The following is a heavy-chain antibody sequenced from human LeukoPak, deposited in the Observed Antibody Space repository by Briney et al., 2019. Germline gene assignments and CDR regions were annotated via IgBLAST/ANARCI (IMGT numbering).Heavy chain of an antibody. CDR2: ISSDGTYT. Sequence: PGGSLRLSCAASGFTFSSHLMHWVRQAPGKGLVWVSRISSDGTYTNYADSVRGRFTISRDNAKNTLYLQMNSLRAEDTAVYYCANFGTTVDYWGQGTLATVSS. D-gene: IGHD1-1*01. V-gene: IGHV3-74*01. CDR3: ANFGTTVDY. J-gene: IGHJ4*02. CDR1: GFTFSSHL.